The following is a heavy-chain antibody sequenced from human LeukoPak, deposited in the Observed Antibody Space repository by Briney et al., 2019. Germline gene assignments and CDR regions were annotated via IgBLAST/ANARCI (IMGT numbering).Heavy chain of an antibody. CDR1: GFTFSTYA. Sequence: GGSLRLSCAASGFTFSTYAMDWVRQAPGKGLEWVSAISGSAGSTYYADSVKGRFTISRDNSKNTLYLQMNSLRAEDTAVYYCAKDLVGDIVVVPAAYGYYYGMDVWGQGTTVTVSS. V-gene: IGHV3-23*01. CDR3: AKDLVGDIVVVPAAYGYYYGMDV. J-gene: IGHJ6*02. D-gene: IGHD2-2*01. CDR2: ISGSAGST.